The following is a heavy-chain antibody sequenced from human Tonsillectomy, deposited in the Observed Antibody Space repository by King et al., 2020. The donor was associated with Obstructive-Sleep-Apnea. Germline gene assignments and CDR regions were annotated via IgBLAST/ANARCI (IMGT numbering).Heavy chain of an antibody. CDR2: INHSGSP. CDR3: ARVGDYYDSSGVDY. D-gene: IGHD3-22*01. V-gene: IGHV4-34*01. Sequence: VQLQQWGAGLLKPSETLSLTCAVYGGSFSGYYWNWIRQPPGKGLEWIGEINHSGSPNYNPSLKSRVTISVDTSKNQFSLKLSSVTAGDTAVYYCARVGDYYDSSGVDYWGQGTLVTVSS. J-gene: IGHJ4*02. CDR1: GGSFSGYY.